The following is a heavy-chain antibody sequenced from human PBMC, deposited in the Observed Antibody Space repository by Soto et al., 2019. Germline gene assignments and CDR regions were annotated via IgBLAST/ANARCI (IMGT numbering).Heavy chain of an antibody. CDR1: GFTFGDYA. V-gene: IGHV3-49*04. J-gene: IGHJ6*02. D-gene: IGHD4-17*01. CDR3: TRTVATIYYYYYYGMDV. Sequence: PGGSLRLSCTASGFTFGDYAMSWVRQAPGKGLEWVGFIRSKAYGGTTEYAASVKGRFTISRDDSKSIAYLQMNSLKTEDTAAYYCTRTVATIYYYYYYGMDVWGQGTTVTVSS. CDR2: IRSKAYGGTT.